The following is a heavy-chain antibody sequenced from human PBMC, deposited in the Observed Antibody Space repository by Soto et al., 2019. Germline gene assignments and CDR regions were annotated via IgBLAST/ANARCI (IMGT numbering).Heavy chain of an antibody. CDR1: DYTFTSYG. D-gene: IGHD3-3*01. CDR2: ISAYNGNK. Sequence: ASVKVSCKASDYTFTSYGISWVRQAPGQGLEWMGWISAYNGNKKYAQKFQGRVTMTTDTSTSTAYMELRSLRSDDTAVYYCARVSLIGVVIDDYYGTDVWGQGTTVTVSS. V-gene: IGHV1-18*01. J-gene: IGHJ6*02. CDR3: ARVSLIGVVIDDYYGTDV.